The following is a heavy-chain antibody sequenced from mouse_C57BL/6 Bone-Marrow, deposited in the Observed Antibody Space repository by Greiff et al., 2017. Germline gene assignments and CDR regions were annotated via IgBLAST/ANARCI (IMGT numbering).Heavy chain of an antibody. J-gene: IGHJ2*01. D-gene: IGHD4-1*01. CDR3: AREVWERGPSY. CDR2: IYPRSGNT. CDR1: GYTFTSYG. V-gene: IGHV1-81*01. Sequence: QVQLKQSGAELARPGASVKLSCKASGYTFTSYGISWVKQRTGQGLEWIGEIYPRSGNTYSNEKFKGKATLTADKSSSTAYMELRSLTSEDSAVYFCAREVWERGPSYWGQGTTLTVSS.